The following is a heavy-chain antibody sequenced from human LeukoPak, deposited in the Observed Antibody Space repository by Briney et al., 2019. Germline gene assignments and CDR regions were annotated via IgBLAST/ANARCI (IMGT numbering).Heavy chain of an antibody. V-gene: IGHV1-69*13. J-gene: IGHJ4*02. CDR2: IIPIFGTA. Sequence: SVKVSCKASGGTFSSYAISWVRQAPGQGLEWIGGIIPIFGTANYAQKFQGRVTITADESTSTAYLELSSLRSEDTAVYYCRILYGGSYYFDYWGQGTLVTVSS. D-gene: IGHD4-23*01. CDR1: GGTFSSYA. CDR3: RILYGGSYYFDY.